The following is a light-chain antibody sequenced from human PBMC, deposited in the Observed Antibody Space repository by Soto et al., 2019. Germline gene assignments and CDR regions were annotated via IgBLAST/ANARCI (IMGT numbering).Light chain of an antibody. CDR2: GAS. J-gene: IGKJ4*01. V-gene: IGKV3-15*01. CDR1: QSVSSN. Sequence: IVLRQSRATLSLSAGERATLSCSASQSVSSNLAWYQQKPGQAPRLLIYGASTRATGIPARFSGSGSRTEFTLTISSLQSEDFAVYYCQQYNNWPLTFGGGTKVDI. CDR3: QQYNNWPLT.